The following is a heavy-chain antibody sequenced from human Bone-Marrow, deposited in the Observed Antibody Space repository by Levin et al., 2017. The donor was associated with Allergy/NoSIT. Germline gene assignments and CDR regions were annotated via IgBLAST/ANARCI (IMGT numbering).Heavy chain of an antibody. CDR3: AKDSDSSSWYYFDY. CDR2: SSWNSGNI. V-gene: IGHV3-9*01. CDR1: GFTFDDYA. Sequence: LSLTCAASGFTFDDYAMHWVRQAPGKGLEWVSGSSWNSGNIGYADSVKGRFTITRDNAKNSLYLQMNSLRAEDTALYFCAKDSDSSSWYYFDYWGQGTLVTVSS. D-gene: IGHD6-13*01. J-gene: IGHJ4*02.